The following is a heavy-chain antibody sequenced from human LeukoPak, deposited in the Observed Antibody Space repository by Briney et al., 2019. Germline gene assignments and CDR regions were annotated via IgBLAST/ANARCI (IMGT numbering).Heavy chain of an antibody. J-gene: IGHJ4*02. CDR3: ARVEWLATRDYFDY. CDR1: GYTFTSYG. D-gene: IGHD6-19*01. V-gene: IGHV1-18*01. CDR2: ISAYNGNT. Sequence: ASVKVSCKASGYTFTSYGISWVRQAPGQGLEWMGWISAYNGNTNYAQKLQGRVTMTTDTSTSTAYMEVRSLRSDDTAVYYCARVEWLATRDYFDYWGQGTLVTVSS.